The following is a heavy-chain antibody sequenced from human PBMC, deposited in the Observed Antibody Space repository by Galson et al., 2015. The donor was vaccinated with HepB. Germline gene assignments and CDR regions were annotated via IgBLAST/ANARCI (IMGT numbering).Heavy chain of an antibody. CDR1: GGSISTNNW. Sequence: ETLSLTCVVSGGSISTNNWWSWIRQPPGKGLEWIGDIWHTVTTNYNPSLQRRLTMSLDRSKKQFSLNLTSVSAADTAVYYCAKGRRAGSSSSWYNYWGQGILVTVSS. CDR3: AKGRRAGSSSSWYNY. J-gene: IGHJ4*02. CDR2: IWHTVTT. V-gene: IGHV4/OR15-8*02. D-gene: IGHD2-2*02.